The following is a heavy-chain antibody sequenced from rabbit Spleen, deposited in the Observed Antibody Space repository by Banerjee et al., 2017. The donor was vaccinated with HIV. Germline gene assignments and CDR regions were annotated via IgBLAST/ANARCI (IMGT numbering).Heavy chain of an antibody. CDR2: IYGGSSGST. J-gene: IGHJ6*01. CDR3: ARHYSGYGWAVDL. Sequence: QSLEESGGDLVKPGASLTLTCTASGFTLSSYYMCWVRQAPGKGLEWIACIYGGSSGSTYYASWAKGRFTISKTSTTVTLQMTSLTDADTATYLCARHYSGYGWAVDLWGPGTLVTVS. V-gene: IGHV1S40*01. CDR1: GFTLSSYY. D-gene: IGHD7-1*01.